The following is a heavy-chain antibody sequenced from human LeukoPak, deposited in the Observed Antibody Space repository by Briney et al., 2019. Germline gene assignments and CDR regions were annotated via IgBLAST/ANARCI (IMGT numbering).Heavy chain of an antibody. CDR2: ISYDGSNK. D-gene: IGHD6-19*01. CDR1: GFTFSSFG. J-gene: IGHJ4*02. Sequence: PGGSLRLSCAASGFTFSSFGMHWVRQAPGKGLEWVAVISYDGSNKYYADPVKGRFTISRDNSKNTLYLQMNSLRAEDTAVYYCAKSGWHGDNYFDYWGQGTLVTVSS. CDR3: AKSGWHGDNYFDY. V-gene: IGHV3-30*18.